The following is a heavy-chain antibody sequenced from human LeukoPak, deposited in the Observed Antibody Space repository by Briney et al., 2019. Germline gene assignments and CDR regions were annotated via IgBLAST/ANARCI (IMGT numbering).Heavy chain of an antibody. Sequence: GGSLRLSCAASGFTVSSNYMSWVRQAPGKGLEWVSVIYSGGSTYYADSVKGRFTISRDNSKNTLYLQMNSLRAEDTAVYYCARDYDSSGSHTVWGQGTLVTVSS. CDR2: IYSGGST. D-gene: IGHD3-22*01. V-gene: IGHV3-53*01. CDR3: ARDYDSSGSHTV. CDR1: GFTVSSNY. J-gene: IGHJ4*02.